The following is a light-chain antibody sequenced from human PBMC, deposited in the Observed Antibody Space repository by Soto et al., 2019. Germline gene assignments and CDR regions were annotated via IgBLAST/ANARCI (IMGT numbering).Light chain of an antibody. CDR1: QSISSW. Sequence: DMQMTQSPSTLSASVGDRVTITCRASQSISSWLAWYQQKPGKAPNLLIYEASSLESGVPSRFSGTVSTTEFTLTISSLHPYDSATYYCQQYSTYPCIFGQGTKLEIK. V-gene: IGKV1-5*03. J-gene: IGKJ2*02. CDR2: EAS. CDR3: QQYSTYPCI.